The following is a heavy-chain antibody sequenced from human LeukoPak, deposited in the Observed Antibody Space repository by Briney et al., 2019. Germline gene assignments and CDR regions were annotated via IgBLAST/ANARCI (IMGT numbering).Heavy chain of an antibody. CDR3: ARDPFGSNAFDI. V-gene: IGHV4-59*01. CDR1: GGSITNYY. D-gene: IGHD3-10*01. Sequence: SETPSLKCIVAGGSITNYYWSWIRQPPGKGLEWIGYIYYSGSTKYNPSLKSRVTISVDTSNNQFSLRLSSVTAADTAVYYCARDPFGSNAFDIWGQGTVVAVSS. J-gene: IGHJ3*02. CDR2: IYYSGST.